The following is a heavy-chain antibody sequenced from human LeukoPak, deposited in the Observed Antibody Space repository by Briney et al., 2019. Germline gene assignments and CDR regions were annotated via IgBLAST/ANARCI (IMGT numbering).Heavy chain of an antibody. D-gene: IGHD4-17*01. CDR1: GDSISSYS. V-gene: IGHV4-4*07. CDR3: ARQNGDYLWYLDY. CDR2: ISTSGST. J-gene: IGHJ4*02. Sequence: KPSETLSFTCTVSGDSISSYSWTWIRQPAGKGLEWIGRISTSGSTSYNPSLKSRVTMSLDTSKNQFSLRLTSVTAADTAIYYCARQNGDYLWYLDYWGQGTLVTVSS.